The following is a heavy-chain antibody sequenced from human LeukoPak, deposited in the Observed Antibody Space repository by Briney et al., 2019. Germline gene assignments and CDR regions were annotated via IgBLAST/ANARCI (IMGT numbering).Heavy chain of an antibody. Sequence: ASVKVSCKASGYTFTGYYMHWVRQAPGQGLEWMGWINPNSGGTNYAQKFQGRFTMTRDTSISTAYMELSRPRSDDTAVYYCARGVVGATSGLDYWGQGTLVTVSS. D-gene: IGHD1-26*01. CDR3: ARGVVGATSGLDY. J-gene: IGHJ4*02. V-gene: IGHV1-2*02. CDR1: GYTFTGYY. CDR2: INPNSGGT.